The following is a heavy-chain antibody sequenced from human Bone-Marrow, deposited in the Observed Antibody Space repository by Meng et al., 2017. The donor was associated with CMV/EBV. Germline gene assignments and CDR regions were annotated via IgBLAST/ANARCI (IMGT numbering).Heavy chain of an antibody. CDR3: AREVVPAAIWTSYGMDV. Sequence: GESLKISCAASGFTFSSYSMNWVRQAPGKGLEWVSSISSSSSYIYYADSVKGRFTISRDNAKNSLYLQMNSLRAEDTAVYYCAREVVPAAIWTSYGMDVWGQGATVTVSS. V-gene: IGHV3-21*01. CDR2: ISSSSSYI. CDR1: GFTFSSYS. J-gene: IGHJ6*02. D-gene: IGHD2-2*01.